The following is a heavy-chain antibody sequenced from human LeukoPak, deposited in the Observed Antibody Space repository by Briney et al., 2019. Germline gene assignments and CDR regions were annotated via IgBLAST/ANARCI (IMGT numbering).Heavy chain of an antibody. J-gene: IGHJ4*02. CDR3: ARNRGSGSLTQYSFDY. CDR1: GFTFSSYS. V-gene: IGHV3-48*01. D-gene: IGHD1-26*01. Sequence: GGSLRLSCAASGFTFSSYSMNWVRQAPGKGLEWVSYISSSSSTIYYADSVKGRFTISRDNSKNTLYLQMNSLRAEDTAIYYCARNRGSGSLTQYSFDYWGQGTLVTVSS. CDR2: ISSSSSTI.